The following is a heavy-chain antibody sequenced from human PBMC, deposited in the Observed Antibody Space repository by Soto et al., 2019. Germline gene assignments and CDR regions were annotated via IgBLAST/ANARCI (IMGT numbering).Heavy chain of an antibody. Sequence: QVQLQESGPGLVKPSGTLSLTCAVSSGSISSSNWWSWVRQPPGKGLEWIGEIYHSGSTNYNPSLKSRVTVSVDKSKNQFALKLSAVTAADTAVYYCARAYCSGGSCYSDAFDIWGQGTMVTVSS. CDR2: IYHSGST. CDR1: SGSISSSNW. CDR3: ARAYCSGGSCYSDAFDI. D-gene: IGHD2-15*01. J-gene: IGHJ3*02. V-gene: IGHV4-4*02.